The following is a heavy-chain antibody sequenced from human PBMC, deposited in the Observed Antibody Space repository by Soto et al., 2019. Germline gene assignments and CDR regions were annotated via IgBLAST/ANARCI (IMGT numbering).Heavy chain of an antibody. CDR1: GYTFTSYG. CDR2: ISAYNGNT. CDR3: ARVGVLRYFDTKAYGMDV. Sequence: ASVKVPCKASGYTFTSYGIIWVRQAPGQGLEWMRWISAYNGNTNYAQKLQGRVTMTTDTSTSTAYMELRSLRSDDTAVYYCARVGVLRYFDTKAYGMDVWGQGTTVTVSS. V-gene: IGHV1-18*01. J-gene: IGHJ6*02. D-gene: IGHD3-9*01.